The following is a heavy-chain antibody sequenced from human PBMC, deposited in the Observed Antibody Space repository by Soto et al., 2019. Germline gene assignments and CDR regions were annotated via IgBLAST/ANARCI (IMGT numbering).Heavy chain of an antibody. V-gene: IGHV3-15*01. CDR2: IKSKSDGGTT. Sequence: GGSLRLSCTGSGFTFSDAWMSWVRQAPGKGLDWVGRIKSKSDGGTTEYAAPVRGRFTISRDDSKNTLYLQMNSLKTEDTAVYYCTTDLWRIAVVVGSTGYFNPWGQGTPVTVSS. CDR3: TTDLWRIAVVVGSTGYFNP. J-gene: IGHJ5*02. D-gene: IGHD2-15*01. CDR1: GFTFSDAW.